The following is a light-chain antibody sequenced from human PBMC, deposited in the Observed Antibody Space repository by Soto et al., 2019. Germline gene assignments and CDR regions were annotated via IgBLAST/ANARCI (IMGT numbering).Light chain of an antibody. V-gene: IGKV4-1*01. Sequence: DIVMTQSPDSLAVSLGERATINCKSSQSVLYSSDNNNYLAWYQQKPGQPPKLLIYWASTRESGVPDRFSGIGSVTDFTLTISSLQTEDVAVYYCQQYYITPITFGQGTRLEIK. J-gene: IGKJ5*01. CDR3: QQYYITPIT. CDR1: QSVLYSSDNNNY. CDR2: WAS.